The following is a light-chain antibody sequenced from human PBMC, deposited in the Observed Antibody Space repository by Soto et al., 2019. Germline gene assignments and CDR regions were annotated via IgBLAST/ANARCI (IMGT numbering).Light chain of an antibody. Sequence: DIVMTQSPLSLPVTPGEPASISCRSSQSLLHSNGYNYLDWYLQKPGKAPKLLIHTASTLQSGVPSRFSGSGSGTDFTLTISSLQPEDSATYYCLQDFNYPLTFGGGTKVDIK. CDR2: TAS. CDR3: LQDFNYPLT. V-gene: IGKV2-28*01. J-gene: IGKJ4*01. CDR1: QSLLHSNGYNY.